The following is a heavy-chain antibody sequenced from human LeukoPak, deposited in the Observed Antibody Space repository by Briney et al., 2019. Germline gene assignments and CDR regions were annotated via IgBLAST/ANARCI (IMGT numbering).Heavy chain of an antibody. D-gene: IGHD3-3*01. CDR3: ARDLVGWSGYYYYYMDV. J-gene: IGHJ6*03. CDR1: GFTFSSYS. Sequence: GGSLRLSCAASGFTFSSYSMNWVRQAPGKGLEWVSYISSSSSTIYYADSVKVRFTISRDNAKNSLYLQMNSLRAEDTAVYYCARDLVGWSGYYYYYMDVWGKGTTVTVSS. CDR2: ISSSSSTI. V-gene: IGHV3-48*01.